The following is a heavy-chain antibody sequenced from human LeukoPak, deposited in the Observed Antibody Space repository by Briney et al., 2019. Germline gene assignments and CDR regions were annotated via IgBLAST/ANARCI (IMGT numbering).Heavy chain of an antibody. D-gene: IGHD3-9*01. Sequence: SETLSLTCAVYGGSFSGYYWSWIRQPSGKGLEWIGEINHSGSTNYNPSLKSRVTISVDTSKNQFSLKLSSVTAADTAVYYCARFAVTISVWGQGTLVTVSS. V-gene: IGHV4-34*01. CDR3: ARFAVTISV. J-gene: IGHJ4*02. CDR2: INHSGST. CDR1: GGSFSGYY.